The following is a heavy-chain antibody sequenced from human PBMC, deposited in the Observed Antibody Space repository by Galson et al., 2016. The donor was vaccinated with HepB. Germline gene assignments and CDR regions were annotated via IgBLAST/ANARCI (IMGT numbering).Heavy chain of an antibody. D-gene: IGHD3-10*01. J-gene: IGHJ4*02. CDR3: AKSGFFGELDK. CDR1: AGTFKNYA. CDR2: ISGSGGRT. Sequence: SLRLSCAVSAGTFKNYAMNWVRQAPGKGLEWVAAISGSGGRTSYEDSVRGRFTISRDNSKNTLFLRTNSVGVEDTAVYFCAKSGFFGELDKWGQGTGVVVSS. V-gene: IGHV3-23*01.